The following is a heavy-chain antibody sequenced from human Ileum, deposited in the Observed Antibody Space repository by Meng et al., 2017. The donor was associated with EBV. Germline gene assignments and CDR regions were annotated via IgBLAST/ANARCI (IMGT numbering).Heavy chain of an antibody. D-gene: IGHD3-16*01. J-gene: IGHJ4*02. CDR3: AYYRVGRGGVGS. CDR1: GGACSSVSSH. Sequence: QVRLQESRPGLLKPSETLAPTGAGSGGACSSVSSHWSWIRQSPGRGLEWIGHTYGSDINYSPSFQGRVTISIETAKNQFFLKLTSVTAADTAMYYCAYYRVGRGGVGSWGQGTLVTVSS. CDR2: TYGSDI. V-gene: IGHV4-61*01.